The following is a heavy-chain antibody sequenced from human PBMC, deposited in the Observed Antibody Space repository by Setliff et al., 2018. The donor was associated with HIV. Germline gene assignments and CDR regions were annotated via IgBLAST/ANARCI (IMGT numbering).Heavy chain of an antibody. CDR1: GASISSGRYY. V-gene: IGHV4-61*09. J-gene: IGHJ4*02. D-gene: IGHD1-26*01. CDR3: ATMGGQGTHFDY. Sequence: PSETLSLTCSVSGASISSGRYYWTWIRQPAGKGLEWIGHVFHTGSTNYSSSLKSRLTISTDTSKNQFHLNLSSVTAADTAIYYCATMGGQGTHFDYWGQGTLVTVSS. CDR2: VFHTGST.